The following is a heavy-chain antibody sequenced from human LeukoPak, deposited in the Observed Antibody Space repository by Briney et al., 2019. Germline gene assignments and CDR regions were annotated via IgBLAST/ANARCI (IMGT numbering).Heavy chain of an antibody. CDR2: ISYDGSNK. D-gene: IGHD4-17*01. CDR1: GFTFTNFA. CDR3: AKDLTVTTFNWFDP. Sequence: GGSLRLSCAASGFTFTNFAVYWVRQAPGKGLEWVAVISYDGSNKYYADSVKGRFTISRDNSKNTLYLQMNSLRAEDTAVYYCAKDLTVTTFNWFDPWGQGTLVTVSS. V-gene: IGHV3-30*04. J-gene: IGHJ5*02.